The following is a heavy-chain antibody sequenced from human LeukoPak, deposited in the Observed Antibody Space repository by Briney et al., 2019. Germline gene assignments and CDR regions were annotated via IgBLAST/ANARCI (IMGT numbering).Heavy chain of an antibody. CDR1: GFTVSSNY. D-gene: IGHD1-26*01. V-gene: IGHV3-21*06. J-gene: IGHJ4*02. Sequence: GGSLRLSCAASGFTVSSNYMSWVRQAPGKGLEWVSSISGSSSYIYYADSMKGRFTISRDNAKSSLYLQMNSLRDEDTAIYFCARALWELRSSAYFDHWGQGTLVTVSS. CDR2: ISGSSSYI. CDR3: ARALWELRSSAYFDH.